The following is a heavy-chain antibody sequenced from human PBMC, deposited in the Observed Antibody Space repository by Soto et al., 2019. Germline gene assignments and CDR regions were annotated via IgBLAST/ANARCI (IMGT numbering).Heavy chain of an antibody. CDR1: GGSVSSGSYY. CDR2: IYYSGST. V-gene: IGHV4-61*01. D-gene: IGHD3-3*01. Sequence: SETLSLTCTVSGGSVSSGSYYWSWIRQPPGKGLEWIGYIYYSGSTNYNPSLKSRVTISVDTSKNQFSLKLSSVTAADTAVYYCATGSITIFGVVIILDAFDIWGQVTMVTVSS. CDR3: ATGSITIFGVVIILDAFDI. J-gene: IGHJ3*02.